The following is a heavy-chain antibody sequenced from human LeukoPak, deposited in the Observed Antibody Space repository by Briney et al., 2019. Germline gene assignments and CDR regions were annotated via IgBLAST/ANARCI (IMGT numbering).Heavy chain of an antibody. V-gene: IGHV4-39*02. D-gene: IGHD3-9*01. CDR1: GGSISSTGYY. CDR2: IYYSGIN. Sequence: SETLSLTCTVSGGSISSTGYYWDWIRQPPGKGLEWIGNIYYSGINYYSPSLRSRVTISVDTSKNQFSLKVSSVTAADAAVYYCARDDILTGSFDIWGQGTLVTVSS. CDR3: ARDDILTGSFDI. J-gene: IGHJ4*02.